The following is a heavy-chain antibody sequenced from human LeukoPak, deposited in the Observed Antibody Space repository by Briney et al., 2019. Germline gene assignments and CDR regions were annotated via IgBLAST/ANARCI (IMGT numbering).Heavy chain of an antibody. J-gene: IGHJ4*02. CDR1: GGSIISYY. CDR3: ASDHLSLGSFDY. V-gene: IGHV4-4*07. CDR2: IYTSGST. Sequence: PSETLSLTCTVSGGSIISYYGGWIRQPAGKGLEWNGRIYTSGSTNYNPSLKSRVTISVDKSKNQSSLKLSSVTAADAAVYYCASDHLSLGSFDYWGQGTLVTVSS.